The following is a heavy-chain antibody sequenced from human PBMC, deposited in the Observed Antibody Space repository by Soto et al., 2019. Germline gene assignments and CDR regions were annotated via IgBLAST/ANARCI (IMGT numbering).Heavy chain of an antibody. CDR2: INPNSGGT. V-gene: IGHV1-2*02. CDR3: ARDIDDRGHYDFWSGSPHGMDV. D-gene: IGHD3-3*01. J-gene: IGHJ6*02. CDR1: GYTFTGYY. Sequence: ASVKVSCKASGYTFTGYYMHWVRQAPGQGLEWMGWINPNSGGTNYARKFQGRVTMTRDTSISTAYMELSRLRSDDTAVYYCARDIDDRGHYDFWSGSPHGMDVWGQGTTVTVYS.